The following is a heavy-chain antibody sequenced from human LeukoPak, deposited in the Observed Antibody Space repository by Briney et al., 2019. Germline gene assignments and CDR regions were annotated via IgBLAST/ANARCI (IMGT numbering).Heavy chain of an antibody. CDR1: GFTVSSNY. CDR2: IYSGGST. D-gene: IGHD3-10*01. CDR3: LINPTQDYGYFYH. J-gene: IGHJ5*02. Sequence: GGSLRLSCAASGFTVSSNYMSWVRQAPGKGLEWVSVIYSGGSTYYADSVKGRFTISRDNSKNTLYLQMNSLRAEDAAVYYCLINPTQDYGYFYHWGQGTLVTVSS. V-gene: IGHV3-66*01.